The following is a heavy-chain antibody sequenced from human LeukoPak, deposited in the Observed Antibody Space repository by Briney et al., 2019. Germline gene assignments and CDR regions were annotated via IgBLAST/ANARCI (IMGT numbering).Heavy chain of an antibody. CDR1: GGSISSSDYY. Sequence: SETLSLTCAVSGGSISSSDYYWGWIRQPPGKGLEWIGTMYYTGSTYYNPSLKSRVTISVDTSKNQFSLKLSSVTAADTAVYYCARHIRLHEFDYWGQGILVTVS. CDR3: ARHIRLHEFDY. J-gene: IGHJ4*02. D-gene: IGHD4-11*01. CDR2: MYYTGST. V-gene: IGHV4-39*01.